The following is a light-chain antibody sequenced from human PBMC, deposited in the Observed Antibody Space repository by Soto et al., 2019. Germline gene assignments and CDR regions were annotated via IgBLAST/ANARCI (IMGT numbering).Light chain of an antibody. CDR1: QSVSSS. V-gene: IGKV3-15*01. Sequence: EIVMTQSPATLSVSPGDRATLSCRASQSVSSSLAWYQQIPGQAPRLLIYDASTRATGIPARFGGSGSGTEFTLTISSLQSYYFSVYYCQQYYNCPPLTFGAGTKVEI. J-gene: IGKJ4*01. CDR2: DAS. CDR3: QQYYNCPPLT.